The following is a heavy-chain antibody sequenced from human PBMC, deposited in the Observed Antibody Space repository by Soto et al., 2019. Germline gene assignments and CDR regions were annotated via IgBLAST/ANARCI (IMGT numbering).Heavy chain of an antibody. CDR2: INPASGKT. D-gene: IGHD3-10*01. CDR3: ARDLWLGESFRYYFDY. J-gene: IGHJ4*01. CDR1: GYTFTDYS. Sequence: QVQLVQSGAEVKKPGASVRVSCKASGYTFTDYSLQWVRQAPGQRLEWMGCINPASGKTKYSQKCQGRVTITRDTSASTAYMELSSLTSEDTALYYCARDLWLGESFRYYFDYWAQGTLVTVSS. V-gene: IGHV1-3*01.